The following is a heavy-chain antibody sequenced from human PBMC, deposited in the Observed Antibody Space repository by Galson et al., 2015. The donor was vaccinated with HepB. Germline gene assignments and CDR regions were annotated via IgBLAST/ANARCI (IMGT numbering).Heavy chain of an antibody. J-gene: IGHJ6*02. CDR2: ISSSSSYI. D-gene: IGHD2-2*01. Sequence: SLRLSCAASGFTFSSYSMNWVRQAPGKGLEWVSSISSSSSYIYYADSVKGRFTISRDNAKNSLYLQMNSLRAEDTAVYYCARVGYCSSTSCRLLNYYYYYGMDVWGQGTTVTVSS. CDR3: ARVGYCSSTSCRLLNYYYYYGMDV. CDR1: GFTFSSYS. V-gene: IGHV3-21*01.